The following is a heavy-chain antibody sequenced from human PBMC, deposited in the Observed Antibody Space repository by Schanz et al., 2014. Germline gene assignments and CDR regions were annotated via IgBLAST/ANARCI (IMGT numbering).Heavy chain of an antibody. Sequence: VQLVESGGGVVQPGRSLRLSCAASGFTFSSYGMHWVRQVPGKGLEWVGFISFDGRNTGYAHSVKGRFTISRDNSKNTVNLQMNSLRAEDTAVYYCAKEKEEVAADGSFFDYWGQGTLVTVSS. CDR2: ISFDGRNT. V-gene: IGHV3-30*18. CDR1: GFTFSSYG. D-gene: IGHD6-13*01. CDR3: AKEKEEVAADGSFFDY. J-gene: IGHJ4*02.